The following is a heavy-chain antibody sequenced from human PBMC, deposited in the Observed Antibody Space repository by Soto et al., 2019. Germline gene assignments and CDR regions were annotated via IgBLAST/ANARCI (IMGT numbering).Heavy chain of an antibody. D-gene: IGHD1-26*01. CDR1: GFTFSHDE. CDR3: AKWEGRFSDHYYNMDV. Sequence: PEGSLRLSCVASGFTFSHDEMNWVRQAPGKGLEWISYISSSGSTIFYADSVRGRFTVSRDNGQNSLFLQMNSLRVGDSGVYYCAKWEGRFSDHYYNMDVWGRGTKVTGSS. CDR2: ISSSGSTI. V-gene: IGHV3-48*03. J-gene: IGHJ6*02.